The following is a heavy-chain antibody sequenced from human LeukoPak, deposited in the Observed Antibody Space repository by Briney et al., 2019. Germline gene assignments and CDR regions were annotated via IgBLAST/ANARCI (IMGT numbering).Heavy chain of an antibody. J-gene: IGHJ6*04. V-gene: IGHV4-34*01. CDR3: ARGCRPRLGVVPAASIPSYYYYGMDV. CDR2: INHSGST. Sequence: SETLSLTCAVYGGSFSGYYWSWIRQPPGKGLEWIGEINHSGSTNYNPSLKSRVTISVDTSKNQFSLKLSSVTAADTAVYYCARGCRPRLGVVPAASIPSYYYYGMDVWGKGTTVTVSS. D-gene: IGHD2-2*01. CDR1: GGSFSGYY.